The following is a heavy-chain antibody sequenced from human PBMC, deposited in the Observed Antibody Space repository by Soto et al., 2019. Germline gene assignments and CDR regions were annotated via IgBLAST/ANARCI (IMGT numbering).Heavy chain of an antibody. CDR2: INAGNGDT. D-gene: IGHD6-25*01. Sequence: ASVKVSCKTSGYTFTAFAVHWVRQASGQRLEWMGWINAGNGDTKSSQNLQGRVTITRDTSASTVYMELSSLRSEDTAVYYCVRVGGSGWTLDFWGQGTLVTVSS. V-gene: IGHV1-3*01. CDR3: VRVGGSGWTLDF. J-gene: IGHJ4*02. CDR1: GYTFTAFA.